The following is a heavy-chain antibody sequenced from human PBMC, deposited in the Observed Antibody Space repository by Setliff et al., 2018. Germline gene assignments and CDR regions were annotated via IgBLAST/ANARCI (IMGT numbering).Heavy chain of an antibody. CDR2: IYYSGST. Sequence: ASETLSLTCSVSGGSTSSSIYYWGWIRQPPGKGLEWIGSIYYSGSTYYSPSLKRRVTISVDTSKNQFSLKLSSVTAADTAVYYCATRTYYDSNGYYYAIAGPFDIWGQGTMVTVSS. CDR3: ATRTYYDSNGYYYAIAGPFDI. J-gene: IGHJ3*02. D-gene: IGHD3-22*01. V-gene: IGHV4-39*01. CDR1: GGSTSSSIYY.